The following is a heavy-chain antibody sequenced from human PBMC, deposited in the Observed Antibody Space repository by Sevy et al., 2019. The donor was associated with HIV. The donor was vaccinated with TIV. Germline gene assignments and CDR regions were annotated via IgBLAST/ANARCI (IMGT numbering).Heavy chain of an antibody. CDR2: ISASGGST. CDR1: GFIYSSYA. J-gene: IGHJ4*02. Sequence: GGSLRLSCAASGFIYSSYAMSWVSQAPGKGLEWVSGISASGGSTYYADSVKGRFTISRVNSKNTLFLQMNSLRAEDTAVYYCAKDSAIPVAGDFDYWGQGTPVTISS. V-gene: IGHV3-23*01. CDR3: AKDSAIPVAGDFDY. D-gene: IGHD6-19*01.